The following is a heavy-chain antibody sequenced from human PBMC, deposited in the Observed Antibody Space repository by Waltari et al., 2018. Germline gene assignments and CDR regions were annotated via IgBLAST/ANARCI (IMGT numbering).Heavy chain of an antibody. CDR1: GFSLSTSGVG. D-gene: IGHD6-19*01. Sequence: QITLKESGPTLVQPTQTLTLTCTFSGFSLSTSGVGVGWIRQPPGKALEWLALIYGNEDKAYSPSLKSRLTITKDTSKNHVVLTMTNMDPVDTAAYYCAHRVGWTNTLDYWGQGTLVIVSS. J-gene: IGHJ4*02. CDR3: AHRVGWTNTLDY. V-gene: IGHV2-5*01. CDR2: IYGNEDK.